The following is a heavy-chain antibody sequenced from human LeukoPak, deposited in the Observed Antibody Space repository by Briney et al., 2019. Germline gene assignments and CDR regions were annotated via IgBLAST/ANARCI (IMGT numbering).Heavy chain of an antibody. CDR1: GASISGHY. Sequence: SETLCLSCTVSGASISGHYLSWVRQPPGKGLEWIAYISHIGGTTYNPYLKSRVTISVDTSKAQFSLKLSSETAADTAVYYCAHFRRDSPPEHGTDVWGQGTTVTVSS. CDR2: ISHIGGT. V-gene: IGHV4-59*11. D-gene: IGHD1-14*01. J-gene: IGHJ6*02. CDR3: AHFRRDSPPEHGTDV.